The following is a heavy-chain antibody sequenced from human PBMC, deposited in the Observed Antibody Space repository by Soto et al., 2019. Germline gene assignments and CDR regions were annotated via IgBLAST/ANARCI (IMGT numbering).Heavy chain of an antibody. CDR1: GVSVSFSNW. CDR3: ARIVDSSRYYYGMDV. D-gene: IGHD3-22*01. V-gene: IGHV4-4*02. J-gene: IGHJ6*02. Sequence: TSETLSVTCAVSGVSVSFSNWWSWVRQPPGKGLEWLGEIYHSGSTTYNPSLKSRVTISVDKSKNQFSLRLSSVTAADTAVYYCARIVDSSRYYYGMDVWGQGTTVTVSS. CDR2: IYHSGST.